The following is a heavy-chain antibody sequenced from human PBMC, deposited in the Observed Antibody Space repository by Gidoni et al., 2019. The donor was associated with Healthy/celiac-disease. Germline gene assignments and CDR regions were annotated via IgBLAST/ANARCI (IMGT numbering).Heavy chain of an antibody. V-gene: IGHV3-21*01. Sequence: EVQLVESGGGLVKPGGSLRLSCPAAGFPVSSYSMNWVRQAPGKGLEWVSSISSSSSYIYYADSVKGRFTISRDNAKNSLYLQMNSLRAEDTAVYYCARSMYSSSPNWFDPWGQGTLVTVSS. CDR1: GFPVSSYS. CDR2: ISSSSSYI. J-gene: IGHJ5*02. CDR3: ARSMYSSSPNWFDP. D-gene: IGHD6-6*01.